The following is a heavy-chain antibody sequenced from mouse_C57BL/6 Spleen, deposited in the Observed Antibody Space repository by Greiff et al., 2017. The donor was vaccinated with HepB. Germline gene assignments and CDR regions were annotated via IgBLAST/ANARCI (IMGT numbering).Heavy chain of an antibody. J-gene: IGHJ3*01. CDR3: ARDGGSSY. Sequence: EVQRVESGGGLVKPGGSLKLSCAASGFTFSSYAMSWVRQTPEKRLEWVATISDGGSYTCYPDNVKGRFTLSRDNAKNNLYLQISHLKSEDTAMYYCARDGGSSYWGQGTLVTVSA. CDR1: GFTFSSYA. CDR2: ISDGGSYT. D-gene: IGHD6-1*01. V-gene: IGHV5-4*01.